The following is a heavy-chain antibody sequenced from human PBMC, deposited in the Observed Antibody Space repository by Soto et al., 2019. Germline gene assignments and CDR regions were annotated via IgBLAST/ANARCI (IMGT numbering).Heavy chain of an antibody. J-gene: IGHJ4*02. CDR2: ISSGSSYI. CDR3: AREISIDY. CDR1: GFTFNSYT. Sequence: GGSLRLSCAASGFTFNSYTMNWVRQAPGEGLEWVSSISSGSSYIYYTDSVKGRFTISRDNTKNSLYLQMNSLRAEDTAVYYCAREISIDYWGQGTLVTVSS. V-gene: IGHV3-21*01.